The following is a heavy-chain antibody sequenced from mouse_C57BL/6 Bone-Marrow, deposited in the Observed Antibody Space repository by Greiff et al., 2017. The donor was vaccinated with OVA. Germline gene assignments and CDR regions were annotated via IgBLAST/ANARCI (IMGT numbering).Heavy chain of an antibody. CDR2: ITHSGET. V-gene: IGHV12-3*01. J-gene: IGHJ3*01. D-gene: IGHD3-3*01. Sequence: KLVESGPGLVKPSQSLFLTCSITGFPITSGYYWYWNRQSPGKPLEWIGYITHSGETFYNPSLQSPIAITRETSKNQFFLQLNSVTTEDTAMYYCAGDRDGQFAYWGQGTLVTVSA. CDR3: AGDRDGQFAY. CDR1: GFPITSGYY.